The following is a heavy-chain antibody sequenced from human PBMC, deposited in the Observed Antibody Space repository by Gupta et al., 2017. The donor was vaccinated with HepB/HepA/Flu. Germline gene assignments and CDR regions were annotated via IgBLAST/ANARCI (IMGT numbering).Heavy chain of an antibody. CDR2: IWYDGSNK. V-gene: IGHV3-33*01. CDR1: GFTFSSYG. Sequence: QVQLVESGGGVVQPGRSLRLSCAASGFTFSSYGMHWVRPAPGKGLEWVAVIWYDGSNKYYADSVKGRFTISRDNSKNTLYLQMNSLRAEDTAVYYCAREVEDCSSTSCYRGVDYWGQGTLVTVSS. CDR3: AREVEDCSSTSCYRGVDY. J-gene: IGHJ4*02. D-gene: IGHD2-2*01.